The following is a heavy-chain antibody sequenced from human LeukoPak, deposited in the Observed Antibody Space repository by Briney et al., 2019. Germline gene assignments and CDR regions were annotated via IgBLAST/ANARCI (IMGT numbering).Heavy chain of an antibody. V-gene: IGHV3-7*01. CDR1: GFTFSSHW. D-gene: IGHD3-9*01. Sequence: GGSLRLSCVVSGFTFSSHWMSWVRQAPGKGLEWVANIKEDGSEKYYVDSVKGRFTISRDNVKKSLYLQMDSLRAEDTAVYYCATHGYSELRYFDWSTNEWGQGTLVTVSS. CDR3: ATHGYSELRYFDWSTNE. CDR2: IKEDGSEK. J-gene: IGHJ4*02.